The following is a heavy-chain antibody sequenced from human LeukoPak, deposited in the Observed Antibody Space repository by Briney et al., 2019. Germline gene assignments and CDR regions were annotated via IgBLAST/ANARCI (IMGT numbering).Heavy chain of an antibody. J-gene: IGHJ6*02. Sequence: ASVKVSSKASGYTFTIYAVGWVRQAPGQGLERMGWVNVYNGNRDYAQKFQGRITMTKDTSTNIAYMELRSLRSDDTAVYYCASLALTMIRGVTYYYYGMDVWGQGTTVTVSS. CDR2: VNVYNGNR. CDR1: GYTFTIYA. D-gene: IGHD3-10*01. CDR3: ASLALTMIRGVTYYYYGMDV. V-gene: IGHV1-18*01.